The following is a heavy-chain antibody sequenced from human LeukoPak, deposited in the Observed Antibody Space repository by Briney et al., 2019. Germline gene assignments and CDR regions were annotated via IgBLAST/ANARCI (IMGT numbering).Heavy chain of an antibody. CDR1: GGSFSTHY. CDR2: INYSGSA. CDR3: ARGRIAVAGPVPGMDV. V-gene: IGHV4-34*01. D-gene: IGHD6-19*01. Sequence: SETLSLTCAVYGGSFSTHYWSWIRQPPGKGLEWIGEINYSGSANYNPSLKSRVTISVDTSRSQFSLKLSSVTAADTAVYYCARGRIAVAGPVPGMDVWGQGTTVTVSS. J-gene: IGHJ6*02.